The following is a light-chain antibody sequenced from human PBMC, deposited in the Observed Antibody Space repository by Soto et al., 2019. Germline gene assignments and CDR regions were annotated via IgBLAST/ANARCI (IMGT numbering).Light chain of an antibody. Sequence: EVVMTQSPATLSVSPGERATLSCMASQSVSSNLAWYQQKPGQAPRLLISGASTRATGIPARFSGSGSGTEFTLTISSLQSEDFAVYYCQQYNKWPPSITFGQGTRLEIK. V-gene: IGKV3-15*01. CDR1: QSVSSN. CDR3: QQYNKWPPSIT. J-gene: IGKJ5*01. CDR2: GAS.